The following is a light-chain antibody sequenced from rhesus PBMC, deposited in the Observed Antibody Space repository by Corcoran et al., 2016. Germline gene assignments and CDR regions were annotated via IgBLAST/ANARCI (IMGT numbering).Light chain of an antibody. CDR3: SLYAGSNTFI. V-gene: IGLV2-32*02. J-gene: IGLJ1*01. CDR1: SSDIGGYNY. Sequence: QAALTQPRSVSGSPGQSVTISCTGTSSDIGGYNYVSWYQQNPGTAPKLMIYEVSTRPSGVSDRFSGSKSGNTASLTISGLQTEDEADYYCSLYAGSNTFIFGAGTRLTVL. CDR2: EVS.